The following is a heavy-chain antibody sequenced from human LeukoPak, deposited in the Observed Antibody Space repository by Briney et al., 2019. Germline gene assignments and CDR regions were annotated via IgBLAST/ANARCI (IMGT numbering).Heavy chain of an antibody. CDR3: ARNIVVVVAALYYFDC. CDR2: IYYSGST. D-gene: IGHD2-15*01. CDR1: GGSISSSSYY. J-gene: IGHJ4*02. V-gene: IGHV4-39*01. Sequence: SETLSLTCTVSGGSISSSSYYWGWIRQPPGKGLEWIGSIYYSGSTYYNPSLKSRVTISVDTSKNQFSLKLSSVTAADTAVYYCARNIVVVVAALYYFDCWGQGTLVTVSS.